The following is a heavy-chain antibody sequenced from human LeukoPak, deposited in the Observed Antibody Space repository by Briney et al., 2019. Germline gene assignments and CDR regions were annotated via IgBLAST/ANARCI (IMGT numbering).Heavy chain of an antibody. V-gene: IGHV3-48*04. CDR3: ARGNRDSGSYYEYAFDI. Sequence: GGSLRLSCAASGFTFSSYSINWVRQAPGKGLEWVSYISSSSSTIYYADSVKGRFTISRDNAKNSLYLQMNSLRAEDTAVYYCARGNRDSGSYYEYAFDIWGQGTMVTVSS. D-gene: IGHD1-26*01. CDR2: ISSSSSTI. J-gene: IGHJ3*02. CDR1: GFTFSSYS.